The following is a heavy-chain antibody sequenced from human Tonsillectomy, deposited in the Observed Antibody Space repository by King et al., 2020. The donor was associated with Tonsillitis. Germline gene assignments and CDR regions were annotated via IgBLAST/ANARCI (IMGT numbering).Heavy chain of an antibody. CDR3: AKVNGHGRGYNYGYYGNYYYYGMDV. CDR1: GFTFSSYA. Sequence: VQLVESGGGLVQPGGSLRLSCAASGFTFSSYAMSWVRQAPGKGLEWVSAISGSGGTTYYADSVKGRFTISRDNSKNTLCLQMNSLRAEDTAVYYCAKVNGHGRGYNYGYYGNYYYYGMDVWGQGTTVTVSS. J-gene: IGHJ6*02. CDR2: ISGSGGTT. D-gene: IGHD5-18*01. V-gene: IGHV3-23*04.